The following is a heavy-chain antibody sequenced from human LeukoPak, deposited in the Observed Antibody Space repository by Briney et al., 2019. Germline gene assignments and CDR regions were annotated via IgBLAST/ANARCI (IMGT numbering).Heavy chain of an antibody. V-gene: IGHV3-23*01. CDR1: GFTFSSYG. CDR3: AKLTRVGATPDY. Sequence: GGSLRLSCAATGFTFSSYGMHWVRQAPGKGLEWVSAISGSGGSTYYADSVKGRFTISRDNSKNTLYLQMNSLRAEDTAVYYCAKLTRVGATPDYWGQGTLVTVSS. J-gene: IGHJ4*02. CDR2: ISGSGGST. D-gene: IGHD1-26*01.